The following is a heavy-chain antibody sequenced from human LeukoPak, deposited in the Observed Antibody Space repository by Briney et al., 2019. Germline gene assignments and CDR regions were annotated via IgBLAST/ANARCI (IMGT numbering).Heavy chain of an antibody. Sequence: SETLSLTCTVSGGSISSSSYYWGWIRQPPGKGLEWIGSIYYSGSAYYNPSLKSRVTISVDTSKNQFSLKLSSVTAEDTAVYYCARDPSSGWYLKGWFDPWGQGTLVTVSS. CDR3: ARDPSSGWYLKGWFDP. D-gene: IGHD6-19*01. CDR2: IYYSGSA. J-gene: IGHJ5*02. CDR1: GGSISSSSYY. V-gene: IGHV4-39*07.